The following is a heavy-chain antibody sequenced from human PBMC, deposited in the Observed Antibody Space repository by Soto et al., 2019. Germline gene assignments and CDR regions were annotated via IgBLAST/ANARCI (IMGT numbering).Heavy chain of an antibody. V-gene: IGHV4-34*01. CDR3: ARLLYYYDSSGYRLDP. CDR2: INHSGST. D-gene: IGHD3-22*01. Sequence: PSETLSLTCPVYSGAFSGYYWTLIRQPPGTGLEWIGEINHSGSTNYNPSLKSRVTISVDTSKNQFSLKLSSVTAADTAVYYCARLLYYYDSSGYRLDPWGQG. CDR1: SGAFSGYY. J-gene: IGHJ5*02.